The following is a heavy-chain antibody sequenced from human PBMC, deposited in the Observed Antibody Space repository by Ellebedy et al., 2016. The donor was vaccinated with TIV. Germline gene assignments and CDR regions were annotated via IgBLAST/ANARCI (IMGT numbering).Heavy chain of an antibody. CDR1: GYTFTSYD. D-gene: IGHD2-15*01. V-gene: IGHV1-8*01. Sequence: AASVKVSCKASGYTFTSYDINWVRQATGQGLEWMGWMNPNSGNTGYSQKFQGRVTFTRDTSANTAYIHLSSLRSEDSAVYYCARDPLGYCSGGSCSNNWFDPWGQGTLVTVSS. CDR3: ARDPLGYCSGGSCSNNWFDP. CDR2: MNPNSGNT. J-gene: IGHJ5*02.